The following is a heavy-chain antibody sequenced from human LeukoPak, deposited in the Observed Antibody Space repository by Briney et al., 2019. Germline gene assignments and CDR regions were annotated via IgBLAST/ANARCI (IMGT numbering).Heavy chain of an antibody. V-gene: IGHV1-2*02. CDR2: INPNSGGT. CDR3: ASLLDGYNSIDY. CDR1: GYIFTAYY. D-gene: IGHD5-24*01. Sequence: GASVKVSCKASGYIFTAYYMHWVRQAPGQGLEWMGWINPNSGGTNYAQKFQGRVTMTRDTPISTAYMELSSLRSDDTAVYYCASLLDGYNSIDYWGQGTLVTVSS. J-gene: IGHJ4*02.